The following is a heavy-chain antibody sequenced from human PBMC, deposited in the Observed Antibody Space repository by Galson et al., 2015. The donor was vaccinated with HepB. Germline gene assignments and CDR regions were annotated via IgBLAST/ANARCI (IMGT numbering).Heavy chain of an antibody. D-gene: IGHD3-16*01. CDR2: INGRGSTR. CDR1: GFIFRHHA. Sequence: SLRLSCAGSGFIFRHHAMAWIRQAPGKGLEWVSGINGRGSTRSYSDAVKGRFSISRDNSKDTVFLQMDNLRAEDTAVYCCVEEGSWFGGDWFDPWGQGALVTVS. V-gene: IGHV3-23*01. CDR3: VEEGSWFGGDWFDP. J-gene: IGHJ5*02.